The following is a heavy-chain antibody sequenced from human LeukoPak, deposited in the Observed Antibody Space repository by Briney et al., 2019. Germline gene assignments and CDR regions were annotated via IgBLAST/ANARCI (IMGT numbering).Heavy chain of an antibody. J-gene: IGHJ4*02. CDR2: ISWDSGNI. CDR1: GFTFDDYA. D-gene: IGHD5-12*01. CDR3: ARKRGGGAVATRGYFDY. V-gene: IGHV3-9*01. Sequence: PGGSLRLSCAASGFTFDDYAMHWVRQAPGKGLEWVSGISWDSGNIGYADSVKGRFTISRDNAKNSLYLQMNSLRPEDTALYYCARKRGGGAVATRGYFDYWGQGTLVTVS.